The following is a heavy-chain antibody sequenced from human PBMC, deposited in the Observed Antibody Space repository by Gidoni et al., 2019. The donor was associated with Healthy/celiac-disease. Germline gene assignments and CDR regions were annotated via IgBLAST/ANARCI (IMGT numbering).Heavy chain of an antibody. CDR2: IYYSGST. D-gene: IGHD3-22*01. V-gene: IGHV4-39*01. Sequence: QLQLQESGPGLVKPSETLSPTCTVSGGSISSSSYYWGWIRQPPGKGLEWIGSIYYSGSTYYNPSLKSRVTISVDTSKNQFSLKLSSVTAADTAVYYCARQRSSGYYRGYYFDYWGQGTLVTVSS. CDR3: ARQRSSGYYRGYYFDY. CDR1: GGSISSSSYY. J-gene: IGHJ4*02.